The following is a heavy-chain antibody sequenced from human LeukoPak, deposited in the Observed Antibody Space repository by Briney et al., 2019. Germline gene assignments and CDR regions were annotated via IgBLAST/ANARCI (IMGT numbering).Heavy chain of an antibody. J-gene: IGHJ4*02. CDR3: ARGGGIAAAGLNY. V-gene: IGHV4-59*08. CDR1: GGSISSYY. Sequence: KPSETLSLTCTVSGGSISSYYWSWIRQPPGKGLEWIGYIYYSGTTNYNPSLKSRVTILVDTSKNQFSLNLSSVTAADTAVYYCARGGGIAAAGLNYWGQGTLVTVSS. D-gene: IGHD6-13*01. CDR2: IYYSGTT.